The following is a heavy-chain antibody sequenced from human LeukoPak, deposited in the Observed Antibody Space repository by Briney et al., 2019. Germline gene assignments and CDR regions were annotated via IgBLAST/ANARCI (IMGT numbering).Heavy chain of an antibody. CDR2: ISSNGDNT. V-gene: IGHV3-64D*06. J-gene: IGHJ4*02. Sequence: GRSLRLSCSVSGFTFSTYVMHWVRQAPGKGLDYVSAISSNGDNTYYADSVKGRFTISRDNSKNTLYLQMSSLRADDTAVYYCVRGTGYWGQGTLVTVSS. CDR3: VRGTGY. CDR1: GFTFSTYV.